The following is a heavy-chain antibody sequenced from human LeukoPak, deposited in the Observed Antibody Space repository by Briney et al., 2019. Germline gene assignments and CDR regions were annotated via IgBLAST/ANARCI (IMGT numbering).Heavy chain of an antibody. V-gene: IGHV4-31*03. CDR3: ARVSLSGDYRVDY. D-gene: IGHD4-17*01. CDR1: GGSISSGGYY. CDR2: IYYSGST. Sequence: SETLSLTCTVSGGSISSGGYYWRWLRQHPGTGLEWIGYIYYSGSTYYNPSLKSRVTISVDTSKNQFSLKLSSVTAADTAVYYCARVSLSGDYRVDYWGQGTLVTVSS. J-gene: IGHJ4*02.